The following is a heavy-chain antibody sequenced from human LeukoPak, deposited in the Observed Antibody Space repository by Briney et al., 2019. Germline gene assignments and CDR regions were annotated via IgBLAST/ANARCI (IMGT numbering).Heavy chain of an antibody. Sequence: GGSLRLSCAASGFTFSAYSMNWVRQAPGKGLDWVSYISSRSFTIYYADSVKGRFTVSRDNAKNSLYLEMNSLRDEDTAVYYCARSVIAVAGYDAFDIWGQGTVVTVSS. CDR1: GFTFSAYS. CDR2: ISSRSFTI. CDR3: ARSVIAVAGYDAFDI. D-gene: IGHD6-19*01. V-gene: IGHV3-48*02. J-gene: IGHJ3*02.